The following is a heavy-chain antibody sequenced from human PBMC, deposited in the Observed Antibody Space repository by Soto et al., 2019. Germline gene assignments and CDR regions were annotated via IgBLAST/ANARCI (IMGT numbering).Heavy chain of an antibody. Sequence: SETLSPTCTGSGGSNSRGGYYWNWIRQHPATGLEWFGCICYSGSTYYNPSLKSRLSISIDKFKNQCSLKVNSVTAADTAVDYCATQPGGGDSSGYRYCQHWGQGTLVGVSS. CDR3: ATQPGGGDSSGYRYCQH. V-gene: IGHV4-31*03. CDR2: ICYSGST. J-gene: IGHJ1*01. D-gene: IGHD3-22*01. CDR1: GGSNSRGGYY.